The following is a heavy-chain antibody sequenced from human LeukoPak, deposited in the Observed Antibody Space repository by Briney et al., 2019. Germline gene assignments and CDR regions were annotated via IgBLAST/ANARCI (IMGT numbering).Heavy chain of an antibody. V-gene: IGHV4-4*07. J-gene: IGHJ3*02. D-gene: IGHD3-10*01. CDR2: IYTSGST. CDR1: GGSISSYY. CDR3: ARRYYGSGSHLDAFDI. Sequence: SETLSLTCTVSGGSISSYYWSWIRQPAGKGLEWIGRIYTSGSTNYNPSLKSRVTMSVDTSKNQFSLKLSSVTAADTAVYYCARRYYGSGSHLDAFDIWGQGTMVTVSS.